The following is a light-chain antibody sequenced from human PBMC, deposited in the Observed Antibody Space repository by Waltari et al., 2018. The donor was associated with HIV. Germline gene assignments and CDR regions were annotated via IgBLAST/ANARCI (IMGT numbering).Light chain of an antibody. J-gene: IGKJ4*01. CDR2: AAS. CDR3: QQRFNWVS. V-gene: IGKV3-11*01. Sequence: EPVLTQSPATLSLSPGDRATLSCRASQSVGNYLEWYQHKPSQAPRHLIHAASNRATGIPARFSGSGSGTDFTLTISSLEPEDVAVYYCQQRFNWVSFGGGTKGEIK. CDR1: QSVGNY.